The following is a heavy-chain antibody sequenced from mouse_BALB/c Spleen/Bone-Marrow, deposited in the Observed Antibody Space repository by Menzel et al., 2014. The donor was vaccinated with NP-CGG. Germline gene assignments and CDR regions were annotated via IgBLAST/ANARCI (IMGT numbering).Heavy chain of an antibody. Sequence: VQLQQSGPGLVAPSQSLSITCTVSGFSLXSYGVSWVRQPPGKGLEWLGVIWGDGSTNYHSALISRLSISKDNSKSQVFLKLSSLQTDDTATYYCAKPDGYSYYYAMDYWGQGTSVTVSS. V-gene: IGHV2-3*01. CDR2: IWGDGST. J-gene: IGHJ4*01. CDR1: GFSLXSYG. D-gene: IGHD2-3*01. CDR3: AKPDGYSYYYAMDY.